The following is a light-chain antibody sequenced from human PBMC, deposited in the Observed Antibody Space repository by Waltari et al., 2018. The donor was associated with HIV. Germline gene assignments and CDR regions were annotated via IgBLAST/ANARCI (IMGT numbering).Light chain of an antibody. CDR3: SSYSANNNFDV. J-gene: IGLJ1*01. CDR1: SSDVGGDTY. CDR2: EVR. V-gene: IGLV2-8*01. Sequence: QSALTQPPSASGSPGQSVTISCTGTSSDVGGDTYVSRYQQHPGKPPKLIIYEVRKRPSGVPYRFSGSKSGNTASLTVSGLQAEDEADYYCSSYSANNNFDVFGTGTKVTVL.